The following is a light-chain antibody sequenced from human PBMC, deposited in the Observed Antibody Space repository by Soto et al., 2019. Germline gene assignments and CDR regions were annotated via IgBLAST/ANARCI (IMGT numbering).Light chain of an antibody. V-gene: IGKV3-20*01. CDR3: HQSGISPLT. J-gene: IGKJ3*01. CDR1: QSVSSSY. CDR2: GAS. Sequence: EIVLTQSPGTLSLSPGERATLSCRASQSVSSSYLAWYQQKPGQAPRLLIYGASSRATGIPDRFSGSGSGTDFTLTISRLDPEDFAVYYCHQSGISPLTFGPGTRWIS.